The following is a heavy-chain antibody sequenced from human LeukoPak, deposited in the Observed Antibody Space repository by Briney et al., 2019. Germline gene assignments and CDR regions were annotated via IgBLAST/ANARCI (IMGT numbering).Heavy chain of an antibody. CDR1: GFTFSTFA. V-gene: IGHV3-7*01. J-gene: IGHJ4*02. D-gene: IGHD5-18*01. Sequence: PGGSLRLSCAASGFTFSTFAMIWVRQAPGKGLEWVANIKKDGSEKYYVDSVKGRFTISRDNAKTSLYLQMNSLRAEDTAVYYCARHLSGVTGYTYGRGIDYWGQGTLVTVSS. CDR3: ARHLSGVTGYTYGRGIDY. CDR2: IKKDGSEK.